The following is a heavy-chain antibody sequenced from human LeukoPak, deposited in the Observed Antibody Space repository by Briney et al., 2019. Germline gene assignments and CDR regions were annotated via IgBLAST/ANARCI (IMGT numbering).Heavy chain of an antibody. V-gene: IGHV3-7*03. J-gene: IGHJ6*03. CDR2: INLDGNGR. CDR1: GFFFSNYW. Sequence: GGSLKLSCAASGFFFSNYWMSWVHQAQGKGLEWVANINLDGNGRFYVDSVKGRFTISRDNNKKSVYLQMNSLRAEDTAIYYCAKNGDRGAYCTGGTCYPYFYYYMDVWGKGTTVT. CDR3: AKNGDRGAYCTGGTCYPYFYYYMDV. D-gene: IGHD2-15*01.